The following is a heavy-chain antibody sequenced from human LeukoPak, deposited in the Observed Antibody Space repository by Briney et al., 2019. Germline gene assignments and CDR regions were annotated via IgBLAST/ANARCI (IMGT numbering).Heavy chain of an antibody. CDR2: IYSSRST. Sequence: RPSQTLSLTCTVSGASISSGGYYWSWIRQPPGKGLGWIGYIYSSRSTYYKPSLKSRLTISVDTSKNQFSLKLSSVTAADTAVYYCASAGWTNGGCLGRFLIWFDPWGQGTLVTVSS. V-gene: IGHV4-30-4*01. CDR1: GASISSGGYY. CDR3: ASAGWTNGGCLGRFLIWFDP. D-gene: IGHD2-8*01. J-gene: IGHJ5*02.